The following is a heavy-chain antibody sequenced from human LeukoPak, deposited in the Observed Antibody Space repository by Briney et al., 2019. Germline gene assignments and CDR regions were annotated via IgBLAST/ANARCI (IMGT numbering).Heavy chain of an antibody. CDR3: TTQGHWYDSSGYNFVDY. CDR1: GFTFSSYS. J-gene: IGHJ4*02. Sequence: GGSLRLSCAASGFTFSSYSMNWVRQAPGKGLEWVSYISSSSSTIYYADSVKGRFTISRDNAKNSLYLQMNSLKTEDTAVYYCTTQGHWYDSSGYNFVDYWGQGTLVTVSS. CDR2: ISSSSSTI. V-gene: IGHV3-48*01. D-gene: IGHD3-22*01.